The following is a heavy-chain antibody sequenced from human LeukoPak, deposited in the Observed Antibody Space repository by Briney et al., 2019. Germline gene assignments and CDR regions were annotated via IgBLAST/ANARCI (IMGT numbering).Heavy chain of an antibody. V-gene: IGHV4-34*01. J-gene: IGHJ4*02. D-gene: IGHD5-24*01. CDR3: ARAEEDGYNHYFDC. CDR2: INHSGST. CDR1: GGSFSGYY. Sequence: PSETLSLTCAVYGGSFSGYYWSWIRQPPGKGLEWIGEINHSGSTNYNPSLKSRVTISVDTSKNQFSLKLSSVTAADTAVYYCARAEEDGYNHYFDCWGQGTLVTVSS.